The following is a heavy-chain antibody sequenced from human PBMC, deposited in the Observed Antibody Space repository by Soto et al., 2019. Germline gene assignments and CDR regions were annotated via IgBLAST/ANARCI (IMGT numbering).Heavy chain of an antibody. CDR2: IWFDGSKE. CDR1: GFTFSSYG. J-gene: IGHJ5*01. CDR3: ARAVRADKGWFDS. Sequence: QVELVESGGGVVQPGGSLRLACAASGFTFSSYGMHWVRQAPGKGLEWVAVIWFDGSKEFYAGSVEGRFTISRDNSKNMVYLEMNSPRDVDTAVYSCARAVRADKGWFDSWGQGILVTVSS. V-gene: IGHV3-33*01. D-gene: IGHD2-2*01.